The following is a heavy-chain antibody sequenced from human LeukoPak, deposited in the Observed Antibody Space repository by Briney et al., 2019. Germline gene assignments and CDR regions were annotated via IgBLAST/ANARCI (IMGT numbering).Heavy chain of an antibody. CDR2: ISDSAGST. D-gene: IGHD1-26*01. V-gene: IGHV3-23*01. CDR1: GFTFSAYA. Sequence: GGSLRLSCAASGFTFSAYAMSWVRQAPGKGLEWVSSISDSAGSTYYAASVTGRFSISRDSSRTTLYLQVNSLRAEDTAVYYCAKQSAGVTTGYFDYWGQGTLVTVSS. CDR3: AKQSAGVTTGYFDY. J-gene: IGHJ4*02.